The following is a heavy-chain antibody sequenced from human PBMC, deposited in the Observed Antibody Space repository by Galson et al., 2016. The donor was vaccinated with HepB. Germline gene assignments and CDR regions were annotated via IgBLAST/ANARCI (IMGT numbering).Heavy chain of an antibody. V-gene: IGHV3-7*03. J-gene: IGHJ6*02. D-gene: IGHD7-27*01. CDR3: AGETGEAFLIEANYGMDV. CDR2: IKEDGSER. Sequence: SLRLSCAASGFTFNNYWMSWVRQAPGKGLEWVANIKEDGSERYYVDSVKGRFTISRDNARNSVYLQMNSLRVEDTAVYYCAGETGEAFLIEANYGMDVWGQGTTVTVSS. CDR1: GFTFNNYW.